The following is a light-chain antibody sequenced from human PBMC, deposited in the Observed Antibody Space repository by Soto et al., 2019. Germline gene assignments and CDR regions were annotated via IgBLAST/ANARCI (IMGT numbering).Light chain of an antibody. V-gene: IGKV3-20*01. CDR1: QSVGRNF. CDR3: QEYASSPLT. CDR2: GAS. J-gene: IGKJ4*01. Sequence: EIVLTQSPGTLSLSPGERATLSCRASQSVGRNFLAWYQQKPGQAPRLLIYGASSRATGIPDRLSASGSGTDFTITSSRLEPEDLTVYYCQEYASSPLTFGGGIKVEIK.